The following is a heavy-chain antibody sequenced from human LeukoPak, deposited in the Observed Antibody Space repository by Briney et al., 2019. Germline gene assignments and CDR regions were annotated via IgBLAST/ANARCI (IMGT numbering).Heavy chain of an antibody. CDR1: GFKFSDYA. Sequence: GGSLRLSCTAAGFKFSDYAVTWVRQAPGKGLEWVGFIRNKANGGTSDCAASVQGRFTISRDDSKTIAYLQMNSLKTEDTAVYYCSRAYSTGWLGINDYWGQGTLVTVSS. D-gene: IGHD6-19*01. V-gene: IGHV3-49*04. J-gene: IGHJ4*02. CDR3: SRAYSTGWLGINDY. CDR2: IRNKANGGTS.